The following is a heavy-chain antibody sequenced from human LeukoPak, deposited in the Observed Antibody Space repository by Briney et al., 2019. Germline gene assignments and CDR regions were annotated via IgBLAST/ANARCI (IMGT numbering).Heavy chain of an antibody. CDR3: ARVGYSGSPGDY. CDR1: GFTFSTYS. Sequence: GRSLRLSCAASGFTFSTYSMNWVRQAPGKGLEWVSSIRSSSSYIYYADSVKGRFTISRDNAKNSLYLQMNSLRAEDTAVYYCARVGYSGSPGDYWGLGTLVTVSS. CDR2: IRSSSSYI. D-gene: IGHD1-26*01. J-gene: IGHJ4*02. V-gene: IGHV3-21*01.